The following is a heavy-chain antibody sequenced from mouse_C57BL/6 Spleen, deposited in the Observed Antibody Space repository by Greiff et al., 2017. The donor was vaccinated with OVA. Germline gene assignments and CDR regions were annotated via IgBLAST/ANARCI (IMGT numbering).Heavy chain of an antibody. CDR3: ARYQATSYAMDY. CDR1: GYTFPSYW. D-gene: IGHD3-2*02. J-gene: IGHJ4*01. CDR2: IDPSDSYT. V-gene: IGHV1-69*01. Sequence: QVQLQQPEAELVMPGASVKLSCKASGYTFPSYWMHWVKQRPGQGLEWIGEIDPSDSYTNYNQKFKGKSTLTVDKSSSTAYMQLSSLTSEDSAVYYCARYQATSYAMDYWGQGTSVTVSS.